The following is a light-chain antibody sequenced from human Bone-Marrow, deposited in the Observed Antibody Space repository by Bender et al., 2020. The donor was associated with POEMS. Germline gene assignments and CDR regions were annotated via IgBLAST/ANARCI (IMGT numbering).Light chain of an antibody. CDR2: INN. Sequence: QSVLTQPPSASGTPGQGVTISCSGSSSNIGNNYVCWYQQVPGTAPKLLIYINNQRPSGVPDRFSGSKSGTSASLAISGLQSEDEADYYCAAWEDSLNGWVFGGGTKLTVL. CDR3: AAWEDSLNGWV. CDR1: SSNIGNNY. J-gene: IGLJ3*02. V-gene: IGLV1-44*01.